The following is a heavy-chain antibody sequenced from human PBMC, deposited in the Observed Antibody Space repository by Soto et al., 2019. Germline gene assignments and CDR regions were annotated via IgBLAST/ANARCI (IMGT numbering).Heavy chain of an antibody. CDR2: INPSGGST. V-gene: IGHV1-46*01. Sequence: GASVKVSCKASGYTFTSYYMHWVRQAPGQGLEWMGIINPSGGSTSYAQKFQGRVTMTRDTSTSTVYMELSSLRSEDTAVYYCARDAGIAAAHSYYYYYYGMDVWGQGTTVTVSS. J-gene: IGHJ6*02. CDR1: GYTFTSYY. D-gene: IGHD6-13*01. CDR3: ARDAGIAAAHSYYYYYYGMDV.